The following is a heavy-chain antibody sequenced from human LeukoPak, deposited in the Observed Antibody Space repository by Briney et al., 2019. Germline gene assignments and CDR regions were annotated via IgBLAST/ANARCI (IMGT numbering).Heavy chain of an antibody. Sequence: SETLSLTCAVYGGSFSGYYWSWIRQPPGKGLEWIGEINHSGSTNYNPSLKSRVTLSVDTSKNQFSLKLSSVTAADTAVYYCVARGYSYGQDYWGQGTLVTVSS. CDR3: VARGYSYGQDY. J-gene: IGHJ4*02. CDR1: GGSFSGYY. CDR2: INHSGST. V-gene: IGHV4-34*01. D-gene: IGHD5-18*01.